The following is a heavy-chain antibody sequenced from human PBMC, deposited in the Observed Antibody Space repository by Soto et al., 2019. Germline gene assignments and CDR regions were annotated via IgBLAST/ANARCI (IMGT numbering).Heavy chain of an antibody. CDR2: IDPSDSYT. J-gene: IGHJ3*02. V-gene: IGHV5-10-1*01. CDR1: GYSFTSDW. CDR3: ARHGCSGGSCYSGAFDI. D-gene: IGHD2-15*01. Sequence: GESLKISCKGSGYSFTSDWISWVRQMPGKCLEWMGRIDPSDSYTNYSPSFQGHVTISADTSISTAYLQWSSLKASDTAMYYCARHGCSGGSCYSGAFDIWGQGTMVTVSS.